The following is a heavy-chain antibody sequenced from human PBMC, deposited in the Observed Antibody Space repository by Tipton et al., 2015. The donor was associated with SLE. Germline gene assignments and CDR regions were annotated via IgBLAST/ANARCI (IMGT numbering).Heavy chain of an antibody. V-gene: IGHV1-18*01. J-gene: IGHJ4*02. CDR3: ARSIVATTDLDY. CDR2: INTYSGTT. Sequence: QSGAEVKKPGASVKVSCKTSGFTFTSSGISWVRQAPGQGLEWMGWINTYSGTTNYAQQLQGRVTMTTDTSTSTAYMELRSLRSDHTAVYFCARSIVATTDLDYWGQGTLGSV. CDR1: GFTFTSSG. D-gene: IGHD5-12*01.